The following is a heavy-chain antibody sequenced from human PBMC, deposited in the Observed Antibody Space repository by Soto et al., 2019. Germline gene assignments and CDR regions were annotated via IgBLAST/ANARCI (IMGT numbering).Heavy chain of an antibody. J-gene: IGHJ4*02. CDR2: ISGSGGST. V-gene: IGHV3-23*01. CDR1: GFTFSSYA. D-gene: IGHD3-3*01. CDR3: AKDGITYYDFWSGYYHFDY. Sequence: PGGSLRLSCAASGFTFSSYAMSWVRQAPGKGLEWVSAISGSGGSTYYADPVKGRFTISRDNSKNTLYLQMNSLRAEDTAVYYCAKDGITYYDFWSGYYHFDYWGQGTLVTVSS.